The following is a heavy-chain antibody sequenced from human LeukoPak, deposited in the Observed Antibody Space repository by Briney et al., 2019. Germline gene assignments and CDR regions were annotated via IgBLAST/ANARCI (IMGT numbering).Heavy chain of an antibody. D-gene: IGHD3-9*01. V-gene: IGHV3-23*01. CDR2: ISGSGGST. J-gene: IGHJ4*02. CDR3: AKTLGYYDILTGYYPLDY. CDR1: GFTFSSYA. Sequence: GGSLRLPCAASGFTFSSYAMSWVRQAPGKGLEWVSAISGSGGSTYYADSVKGRFTISRDNSKNTLYLQMNSLRAEDTAVYYCAKTLGYYDILTGYYPLDYWGQGTLVTVSS.